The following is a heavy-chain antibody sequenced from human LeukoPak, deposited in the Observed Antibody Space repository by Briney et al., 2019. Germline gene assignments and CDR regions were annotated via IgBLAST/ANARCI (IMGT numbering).Heavy chain of an antibody. V-gene: IGHV3-9*01. CDR2: ISWNSGYI. Sequence: GGSLRLSCAASGFTFDNYAMHWVRQAPGKGLEWLSSISWNSGYIGYADSVKGRFTISRDSAKKSLDLQMNSLRAEDTAFYYCAKVRGTYSSGYFFDYWGQGTLVTVSS. CDR1: GFTFDNYA. J-gene: IGHJ4*02. CDR3: AKVRGTYSSGYFFDY. D-gene: IGHD6-19*01.